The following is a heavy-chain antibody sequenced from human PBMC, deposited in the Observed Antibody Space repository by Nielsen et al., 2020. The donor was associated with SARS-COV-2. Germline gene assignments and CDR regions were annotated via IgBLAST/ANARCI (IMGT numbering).Heavy chain of an antibody. D-gene: IGHD4-17*01. CDR3: ARDLTVTTSNDYYYGMDV. Sequence: ASVKVSCKASGYTFTGYYMHWVRQAPGQGLEWMGWINPNSGSTNYAQKFQGWVTMTRDTSISTAYMELSRLRSDDTAVYYCARDLTVTTSNDYYYGMDVWGQGTTVTVSS. J-gene: IGHJ6*02. CDR1: GYTFTGYY. CDR2: INPNSGST. V-gene: IGHV1-2*04.